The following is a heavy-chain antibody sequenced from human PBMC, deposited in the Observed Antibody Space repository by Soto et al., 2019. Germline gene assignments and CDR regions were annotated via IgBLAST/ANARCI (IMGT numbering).Heavy chain of an antibody. Sequence: GGSLRLSCEASGFPFSSYWMSWVRPAPGKGLGWVANIKQDGSEKYYVDSVKGRFTISRDNAKNSLYLQRNSLRAEDTAGYYCARDQSDIVVVPAAIHFDYWGQGT. V-gene: IGHV3-7*03. CDR3: ARDQSDIVVVPAAIHFDY. CDR2: IKQDGSEK. CDR1: GFPFSSYW. J-gene: IGHJ4*02. D-gene: IGHD2-2*02.